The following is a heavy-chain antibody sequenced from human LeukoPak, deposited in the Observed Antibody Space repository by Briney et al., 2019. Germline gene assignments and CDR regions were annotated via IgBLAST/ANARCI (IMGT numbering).Heavy chain of an antibody. D-gene: IGHD3-16*01. CDR3: ARVGYDWAIDY. Sequence: GGSLRLSCAASGFTFSSYSMNWVRQAPGKGLEWVSSISSSSSYIYYANSVKGRLTISRDNAKNSLYLQMNSLRADDKAVYYCARVGYDWAIDYWGQGTLVTVSS. CDR2: ISSSSSYI. J-gene: IGHJ4*02. V-gene: IGHV3-21*01. CDR1: GFTFSSYS.